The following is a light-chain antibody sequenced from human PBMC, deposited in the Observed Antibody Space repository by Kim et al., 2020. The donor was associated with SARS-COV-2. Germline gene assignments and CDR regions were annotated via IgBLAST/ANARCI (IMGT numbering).Light chain of an antibody. CDR3: QQYNNWPWWT. Sequence: SPGERATLSCRASQSVSSDLAWYQQKPGQAPRLLIYDASTRATGIPARFSGSGSGTEFTLTISSLQSEDFAVYYCQQYNNWPWWTFGQGTKVDIK. CDR1: QSVSSD. CDR2: DAS. J-gene: IGKJ1*01. V-gene: IGKV3-15*01.